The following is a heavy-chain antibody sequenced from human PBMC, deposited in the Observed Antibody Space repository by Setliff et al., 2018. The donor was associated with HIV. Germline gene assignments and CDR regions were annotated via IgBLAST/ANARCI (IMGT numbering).Heavy chain of an antibody. V-gene: IGHV4-59*01. CDR3: ARDWPAGRSDTFDI. CDR2: IFYNGRT. Sequence: SETLSLTCNVSGGSMNNYYRNWIRQSPGKGLEWIGYIFYNGRTSYNPSLNSRVTMSVDTSKNHVSLKLTSVTAADTAVYFCARDWPAGRSDTFDIWGQGTMVTVS. CDR1: GGSMNNYY. D-gene: IGHD2-2*01. J-gene: IGHJ3*02.